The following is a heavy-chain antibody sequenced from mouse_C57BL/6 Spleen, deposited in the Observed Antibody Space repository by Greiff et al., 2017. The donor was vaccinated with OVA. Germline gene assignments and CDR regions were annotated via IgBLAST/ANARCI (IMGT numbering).Heavy chain of an antibody. CDR3: APFFTTVGYWYFDV. CDR1: GFNFNNTY. Sequence: EVQLQQSVAELVRPGASVKLSCTASGFNFNNTYMHWVKQRPEQGLEWIGRIDPGNGNTKYAAKFQGKATITADTSSNTAYLQLSSLTAEDPAIYYCAPFFTTVGYWYFDVWGTGTTVTVSS. V-gene: IGHV14-3*01. J-gene: IGHJ1*03. CDR2: IDPGNGNT. D-gene: IGHD1-1*01.